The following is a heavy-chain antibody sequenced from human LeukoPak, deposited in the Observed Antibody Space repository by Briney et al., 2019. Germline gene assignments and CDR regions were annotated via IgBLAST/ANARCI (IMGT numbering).Heavy chain of an antibody. CDR3: ARELVDCSSTSCPRYYYYYMDV. J-gene: IGHJ6*03. Sequence: SQTLSLTCTVSGGSISSGDYYWSWIRQPPGKGLEWIGYIYYSGSTYYNPSLKSRVTISADTSETQFSLKLSSVTAAGTAVYYCARELVDCSSTSCPRYYYYYMDVWGKGTTVTVSS. CDR2: IYYSGST. V-gene: IGHV4-30-4*08. D-gene: IGHD2-2*01. CDR1: GGSISSGDYY.